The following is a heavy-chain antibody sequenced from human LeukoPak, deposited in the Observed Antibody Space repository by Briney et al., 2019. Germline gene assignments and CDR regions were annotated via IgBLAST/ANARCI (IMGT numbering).Heavy chain of an antibody. J-gene: IGHJ3*02. CDR2: INHSGST. CDR1: GGSFSGYY. CDR3: AKDKCSGGSCSVLYDAFDI. Sequence: TSETLSLTCAVYGGSFSGYYWSWIRQPPGKGLEWIGEINHSGSTNYNPSLKSRVTISVDTSKNQFSLKLSSVTAADTAVYYCAKDKCSGGSCSVLYDAFDIWGQGTMVTVSS. V-gene: IGHV4-34*01. D-gene: IGHD2-15*01.